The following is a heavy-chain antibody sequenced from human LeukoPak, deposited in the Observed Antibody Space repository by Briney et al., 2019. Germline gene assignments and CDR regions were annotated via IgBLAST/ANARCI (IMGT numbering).Heavy chain of an antibody. Sequence: GGSLRLSCAASGFRFSNYEMNWVRQAPGKGLECVSYISSTGSTIYYADSVKGRFTISRDDAKSSLYLLMNSLRAEDTAVYYCARQSSGWYLDAFDIWGQGTMVTVSS. CDR3: ARQSSGWYLDAFDI. D-gene: IGHD6-19*01. CDR2: ISSTGSTI. CDR1: GFRFSNYE. V-gene: IGHV3-48*03. J-gene: IGHJ3*02.